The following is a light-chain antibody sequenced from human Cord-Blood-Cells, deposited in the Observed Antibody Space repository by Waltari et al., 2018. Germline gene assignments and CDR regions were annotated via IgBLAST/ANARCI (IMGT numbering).Light chain of an antibody. V-gene: IGKV1-33*01. CDR2: DAS. Sequence: DIQMTQSPSSLSASVGARVTIPCQASQDISTYLHWYQQKPGKAPKLLIYDASNLETGVPSRFSGSGSGTDFTFTISSLQPEDIATYYCQQYDNLFTFGPGTKVDIK. CDR1: QDISTY. CDR3: QQYDNLFT. J-gene: IGKJ3*01.